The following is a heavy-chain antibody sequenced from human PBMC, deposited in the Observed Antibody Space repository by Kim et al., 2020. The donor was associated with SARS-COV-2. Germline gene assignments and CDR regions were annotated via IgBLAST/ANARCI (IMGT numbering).Heavy chain of an antibody. CDR2: IYYSGST. CDR3: ARDKYAAGTSDY. CDR1: GGSISSYY. J-gene: IGHJ4*02. Sequence: SETLSLTCTVSGGSISSYYWSWIRQPPGKGLEWIGYIYYSGSTNYNPSLKSRVTISVDTSKNQFSLKLSSVTAADTAVYYCARDKYAAGTSDYWGQGTLVTVSS. D-gene: IGHD1-7*01. V-gene: IGHV4-59*01.